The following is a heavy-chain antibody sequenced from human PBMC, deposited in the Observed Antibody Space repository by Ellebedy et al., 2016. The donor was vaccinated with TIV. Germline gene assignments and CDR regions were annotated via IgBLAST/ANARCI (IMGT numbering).Heavy chain of an antibody. J-gene: IGHJ6*02. V-gene: IGHV3-23*01. CDR2: ISGSDGTT. CDR3: ARPRIQLWVRGGMDV. CDR1: GFTLSSYA. D-gene: IGHD5-18*01. Sequence: GGSLRLSCAASGFTLSSYAMSWVRQAPGKGLEWVSAISGSDGTTSYADSVKGRFTISRDNSKNTLYPQMNSLRAEDTAVYYCARPRIQLWVRGGMDVWGQGTTVTASS.